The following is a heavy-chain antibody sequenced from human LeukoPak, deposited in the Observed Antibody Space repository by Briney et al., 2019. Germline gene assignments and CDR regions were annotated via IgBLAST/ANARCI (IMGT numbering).Heavy chain of an antibody. CDR3: ARVDGYNYYFDY. V-gene: IGHV4-4*07. CDR1: GGSISSYY. CDR2: IYTSGST. J-gene: IGHJ4*02. Sequence: PSETLSLTCTVSGGSISSYYWSWIRQPAGRGLEWIGRIYTSGSTNYNPSLKSRVTMSVDTSKNQFSLKLSSVAAADAAVYYGARVDGYNYYFDYWGQGTLVTVSS. D-gene: IGHD5-24*01.